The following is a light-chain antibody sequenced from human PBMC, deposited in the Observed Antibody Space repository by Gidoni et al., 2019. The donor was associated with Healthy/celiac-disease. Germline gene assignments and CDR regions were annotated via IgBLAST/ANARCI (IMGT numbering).Light chain of an antibody. CDR1: QSVSSSY. V-gene: IGKV3-20*01. Sequence: IVLTHSPGTLSLSPGERATLSCRASQSVSSSYLAWYQQKPGKAPRLLIYGASSRDTGIPERFSGSGSGTDFTLTISRLEPEDFAVYYCQQYGSLGTFGQGTKVEIK. J-gene: IGKJ1*01. CDR3: QQYGSLGT. CDR2: GAS.